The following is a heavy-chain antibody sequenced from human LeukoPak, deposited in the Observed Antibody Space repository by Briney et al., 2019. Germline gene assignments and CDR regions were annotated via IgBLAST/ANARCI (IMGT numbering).Heavy chain of an antibody. CDR3: ARGSLAGSWFDP. V-gene: IGHV4-59*01. Sequence: SETLSLTCTVSGGSISSYYWSWIRQPPGKGLEWIGYIYYSGSTNYNPSLKSRVTISVDTSKDQFSLKLSSVTAEDTAVCYCARGSLAGSWFDPWGQGTLVTVSS. CDR1: GGSISSYY. CDR2: IYYSGST. J-gene: IGHJ5*02. D-gene: IGHD3-3*02.